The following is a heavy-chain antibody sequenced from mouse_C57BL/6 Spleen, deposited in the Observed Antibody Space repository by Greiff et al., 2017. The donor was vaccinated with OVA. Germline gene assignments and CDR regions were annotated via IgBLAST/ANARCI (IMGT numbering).Heavy chain of an antibody. V-gene: IGHV1-15*01. Sequence: VKVVESGAELVRPGASVTLSCKASGYTFTDYEMHWVKQTPVHGLEWIGAIDPETGGTAYNQKFKGKAILTADKSSSTAYMELRSLTSEDSAVYYCTLLITTVVEGWGQGTTLTVSS. CDR3: TLLITTVVEG. CDR2: IDPETGGT. CDR1: GYTFTDYE. J-gene: IGHJ2*01. D-gene: IGHD1-1*01.